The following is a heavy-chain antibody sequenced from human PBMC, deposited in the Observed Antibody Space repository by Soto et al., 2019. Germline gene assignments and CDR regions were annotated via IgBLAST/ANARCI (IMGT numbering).Heavy chain of an antibody. CDR3: AKDQLRGRGYDY. CDR2: ISYDGSNK. Sequence: PWRCRRRSWSPAPFTLITHGMHWVRPAPGRGPGWVAVISYDGSNKYYADSVMGRFTISRDNSKNTLYLQMNRLRAEDTAVYYGAKDQLRGRGYDYGGQGTLLTVSS. D-gene: IGHD4-17*01. J-gene: IGHJ4*02. CDR1: PFTLITHG. V-gene: IGHV3-30*18.